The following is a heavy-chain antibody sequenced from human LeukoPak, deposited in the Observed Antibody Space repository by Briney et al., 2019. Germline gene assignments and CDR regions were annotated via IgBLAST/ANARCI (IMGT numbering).Heavy chain of an antibody. Sequence: SVKVSCKASGGTFSSYAISWVRQAPGQGLEWMGRIIPILGIADYAQKFQGRVTITADKSTSTAYMELSSLRSEDTAVYYCARVYSSSWSNPLDYWGQGTLVTVSS. CDR3: ARVYSSSWSNPLDY. V-gene: IGHV1-69*04. J-gene: IGHJ4*02. D-gene: IGHD6-13*01. CDR1: GGTFSSYA. CDR2: IIPILGIA.